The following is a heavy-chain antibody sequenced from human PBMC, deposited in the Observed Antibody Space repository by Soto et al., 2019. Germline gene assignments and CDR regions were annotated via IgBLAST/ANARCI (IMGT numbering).Heavy chain of an antibody. D-gene: IGHD3-22*01. Sequence: SGPTLVNPTQTLTLTCTFSGFSLSTSGVGVGWIRQPPGKALEWLALIYWDDDKRYSPSLKSRLTITKDTSKNQVVLTMTNMDPVDTATYYCAHSAEADYYDSSGRPPRGAFDIWGQGTMVTVSS. CDR2: IYWDDDK. J-gene: IGHJ3*02. CDR1: GFSLSTSGVG. V-gene: IGHV2-5*02. CDR3: AHSAEADYYDSSGRPPRGAFDI.